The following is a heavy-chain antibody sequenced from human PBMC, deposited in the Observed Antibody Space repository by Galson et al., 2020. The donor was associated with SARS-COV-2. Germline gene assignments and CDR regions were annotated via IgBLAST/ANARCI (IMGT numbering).Heavy chain of an antibody. V-gene: IGHV3-30-3*01. D-gene: IGHD3-9*01. CDR2: ISYDGSNK. CDR1: GFTFSSYA. J-gene: IGHJ6*02. Sequence: GGSLRLSCAASGFTFSSYAMHWVRQAPGKGLEWVAVISYDGSNKYYADSVKGRFTISRDNSKNTLYLQMNSLRAEDTAVYYCARETYLSYEILTGYSPPHYDYGMDVWCQGTTFTVSS. CDR3: ARETYLSYEILTGYSPPHYDYGMDV.